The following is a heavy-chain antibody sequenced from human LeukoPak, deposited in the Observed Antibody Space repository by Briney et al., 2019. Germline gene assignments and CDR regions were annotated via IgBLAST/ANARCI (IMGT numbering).Heavy chain of an antibody. J-gene: IGHJ4*02. CDR2: IYHSGST. V-gene: IGHV4-4*02. CDR1: GGSISSSNW. D-gene: IGHD5-18*01. Sequence: PSETLSLTCAVSGGSISSSNWWSWVRQPPGKGLEWIGEIYHSGSTNYNPSLKSRVTISVDRSKNQFSLKLSSVTAADTAVYYCARSQGYSYGSSYWGQGTLVTVSS. CDR3: ARSQGYSYGSSY.